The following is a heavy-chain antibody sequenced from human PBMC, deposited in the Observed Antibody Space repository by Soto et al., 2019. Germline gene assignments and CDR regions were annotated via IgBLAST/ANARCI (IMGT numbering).Heavy chain of an antibody. CDR3: ARGASGYDKGFDY. V-gene: IGHV4-34*01. CDR1: GGSFSGYY. CDR2: INHSGST. D-gene: IGHD5-12*01. J-gene: IGHJ4*02. Sequence: PSETLSLTCAVYGGSFSGYYWSWIRQPPGKGLEWIGEINHSGSTNYNPSLKSRVTISVDTSKNQFSLKLSSVTAADTAVYYCARGASGYDKGFDYWGQGTTVTVSS.